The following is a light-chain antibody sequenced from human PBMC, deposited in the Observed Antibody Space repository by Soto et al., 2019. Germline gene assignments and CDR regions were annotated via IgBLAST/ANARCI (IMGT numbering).Light chain of an antibody. CDR3: QQAYSFPLT. CDR1: QGLGVW. V-gene: IGKV1-12*01. J-gene: IGKJ4*01. CDR2: GAS. Sequence: DIQMTQSPCSVSASVGDRVTITCRASQGLGVWLGWYQQKPGKAPQLLIFGASGLQTGVPSRFSGSGSGTDFTLTISSLQPEDFATYYCQQAYSFPLTFGGGTKVEIK.